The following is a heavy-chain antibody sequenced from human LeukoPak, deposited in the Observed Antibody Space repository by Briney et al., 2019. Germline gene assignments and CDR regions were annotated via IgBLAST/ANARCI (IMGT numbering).Heavy chain of an antibody. V-gene: IGHV1-2*02. Sequence: GASVKVSCKVSGYTLTELSMHWVRQAPGQGLEWMGWINPNSGGTNYAQKFQGRVTMTRDTSISTAYMELSRLRSDDTAVYYCASSSGYYSNAFDIWGQGTMVTVSS. CDR2: INPNSGGT. J-gene: IGHJ3*02. CDR1: GYTLTELS. CDR3: ASSSGYYSNAFDI. D-gene: IGHD3-22*01.